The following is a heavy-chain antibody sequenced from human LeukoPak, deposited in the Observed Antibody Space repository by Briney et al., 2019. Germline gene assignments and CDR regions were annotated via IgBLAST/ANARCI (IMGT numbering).Heavy chain of an antibody. V-gene: IGHV3-23*01. J-gene: IGHJ4*02. Sequence: GGSLRLSCAASGFTFSNYAMNWVRQAPGKGLEWVSAISGRDINTYHADSVKGRFTISRDNSKNTLYLQMNSLRAEDTAVYYCARVMSSSWKYFDYWGQGTLVTVSS. D-gene: IGHD6-13*01. CDR1: GFTFSNYA. CDR2: ISGRDINT. CDR3: ARVMSSSWKYFDY.